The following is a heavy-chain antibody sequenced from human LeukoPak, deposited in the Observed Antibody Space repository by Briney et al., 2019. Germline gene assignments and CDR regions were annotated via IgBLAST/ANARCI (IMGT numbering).Heavy chain of an antibody. Sequence: WASVTVSCKASGYTFTINHIHWVRQAPGQGLEWMGVINPSGDSTTYAQNFQGRVTMTRDTSTSTVYMELRSLRSEDTAIYYCAKLATSDTGETYWGQGTLVTVSS. J-gene: IGHJ4*02. D-gene: IGHD3-16*01. CDR3: AKLATSDTGETY. CDR2: INPSGDST. V-gene: IGHV1-46*01. CDR1: GYTFTINH.